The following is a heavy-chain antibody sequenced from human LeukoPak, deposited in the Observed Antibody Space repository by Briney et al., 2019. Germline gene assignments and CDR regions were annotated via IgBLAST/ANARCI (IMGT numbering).Heavy chain of an antibody. V-gene: IGHV3-21*01. D-gene: IGHD3-10*01. CDR3: AKQARRAYYYGSGTYAGSHYFDY. J-gene: IGHJ4*02. CDR1: GFTFSSYS. Sequence: PGGSLRLSCAASGFTFSSYSINCVRQAPGKALEWFSAISSSSGYIYYADTVKARFTISRDNSKNTLYLQMNSLRAEETAVYYCAKQARRAYYYGSGTYAGSHYFDYWGQGTLVTVSS. CDR2: ISSSSGYI.